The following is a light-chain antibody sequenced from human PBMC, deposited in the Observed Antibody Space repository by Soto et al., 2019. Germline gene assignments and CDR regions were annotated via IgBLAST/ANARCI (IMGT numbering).Light chain of an antibody. CDR3: CSYEGSSTVV. V-gene: IGLV2-14*03. CDR1: SSDVGANNY. Sequence: QSARTQPASVSGSPGQSITISCTGTSSDVGANNYVSWYQQHPGKAPELVIYDVRSRPSGVSDRFSGSKSGNTASLIISGLQAEDEADYYCCSYEGSSTVVFCGGTPVTVL. J-gene: IGLJ2*01. CDR2: DVR.